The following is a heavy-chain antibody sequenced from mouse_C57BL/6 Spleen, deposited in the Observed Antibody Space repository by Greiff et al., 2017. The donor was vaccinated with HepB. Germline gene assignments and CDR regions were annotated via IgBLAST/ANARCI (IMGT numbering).Heavy chain of an antibody. CDR3: ARRDSSGCDY. V-gene: IGHV1-61*01. D-gene: IGHD3-2*02. CDR2: IYPSDSET. CDR1: GYTFTSYW. Sequence: VKLQQPGAELVRPGSSVKLSCKASGYTFTSYWMDWVKQRPGQGLEWIGNIYPSDSETHYNQKFKDKATLTVDKSSSTAYMQLSSLTSEDSAVYYCARRDSSGCDYWGQGTTLTVSS. J-gene: IGHJ2*01.